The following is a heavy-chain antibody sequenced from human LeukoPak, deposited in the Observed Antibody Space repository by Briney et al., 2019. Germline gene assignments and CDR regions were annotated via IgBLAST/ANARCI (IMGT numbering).Heavy chain of an antibody. CDR2: IIPIFGTA. CDR3: ARGSLSYYGSGSYCLPFDY. D-gene: IGHD3-10*01. Sequence: GASVKVSCKASGGTFSSYAISWVRQAPGQGLEWMGGIIPIFGTANYAQKFQGRVTITADESTSTAYMELSSLRSEDTAVYYCARGSLSYYGSGSYCLPFDYWGQGTLVTVSS. CDR1: GGTFSSYA. V-gene: IGHV1-69*13. J-gene: IGHJ4*02.